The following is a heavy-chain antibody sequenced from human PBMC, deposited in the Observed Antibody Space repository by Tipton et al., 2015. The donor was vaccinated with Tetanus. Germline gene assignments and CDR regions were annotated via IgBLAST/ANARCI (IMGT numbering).Heavy chain of an antibody. D-gene: IGHD3-10*01. J-gene: IGHJ3*02. CDR2: THHSGNT. Sequence: TLSLTCTIFGGSVSSGSYYWAWIRQVPGKGLEWIGYTHHSGNTNYNPSLSGRVTTSVDTSKNQFSLKMSSVTAADTAVYYCARWGDASGSTNLYAFDIWGQGTMVSVSS. CDR1: GGSVSSGSYY. V-gene: IGHV4-61*01. CDR3: ARWGDASGSTNLYAFDI.